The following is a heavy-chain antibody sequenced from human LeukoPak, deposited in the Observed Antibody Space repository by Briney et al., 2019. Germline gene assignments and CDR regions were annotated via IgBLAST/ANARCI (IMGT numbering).Heavy chain of an antibody. CDR3: ARIGRYFDWSDRPGGY. CDR1: GYTFTSYD. J-gene: IGHJ4*02. V-gene: IGHV1-8*03. D-gene: IGHD3-9*01. Sequence: ASVKVSCKASGYTFTSYDINWVRQATGQGLEWMGWMNPNSGNTGYAQKFQGRVTITRNTSISTAYMELSSLRSEDTAVYYCARIGRYFDWSDRPGGYWGQGTLVTVSS. CDR2: MNPNSGNT.